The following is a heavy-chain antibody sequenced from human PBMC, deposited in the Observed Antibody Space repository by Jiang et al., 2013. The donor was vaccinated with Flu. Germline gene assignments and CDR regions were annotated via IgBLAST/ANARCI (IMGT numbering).Heavy chain of an antibody. CDR1: GDSVSSNSAA. D-gene: IGHD6-19*01. CDR3: ARGSGIVDY. J-gene: IGHJ4*02. V-gene: IGHV6-1*01. Sequence: TCAISGDSVSSNSAAWNWIRQSPSRGLEWLGRTYYRSKWYTDYAVSVISRITINPDTSKNQVSLQLNSVTPEDTAVYYCARGSGIVDYWAREPWSPSPQ. CDR2: TYYRSKWYT.